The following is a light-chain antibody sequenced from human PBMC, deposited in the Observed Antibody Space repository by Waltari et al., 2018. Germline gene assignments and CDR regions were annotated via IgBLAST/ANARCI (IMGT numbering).Light chain of an antibody. Sequence: QPVLTQPPSSSASPGESARLTCTLPSDINVGDFNIYWYQQNPGSPPRFLLYSKSDSEKAQGSGVPSRFSGSKDASANAGILLISGLQSEDEADYYCMFWPSNVWVFGGGTKLTVL. CDR1: SDINVGDFN. CDR3: MFWPSNVWV. J-gene: IGLJ3*02. V-gene: IGLV5-37*01. CDR2: SKSDSEK.